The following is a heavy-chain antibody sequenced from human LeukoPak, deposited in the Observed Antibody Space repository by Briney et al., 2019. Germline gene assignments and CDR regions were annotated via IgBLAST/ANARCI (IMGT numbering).Heavy chain of an antibody. CDR2: IYYSGTT. V-gene: IGHV4-59*01. CDR3: ARRSSSWKNWFDP. D-gene: IGHD6-13*01. CDR1: VGSIDSNS. Sequence: SETLSLTFTVSVGSIDSNSWTWIRQPPGKGLEWIGYIYYSGTTNYNPSLKSRVTMSVDMSKNQFSLKLSSVTAADTAVYYCARRSSSWKNWFDPWRQRTLATVSS. J-gene: IGHJ5*02.